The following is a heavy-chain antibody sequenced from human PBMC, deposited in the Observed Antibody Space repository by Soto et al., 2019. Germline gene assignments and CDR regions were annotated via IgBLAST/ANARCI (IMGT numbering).Heavy chain of an antibody. Sequence: QVQLQESGPGLVQPPGTLSLTCAVSGVDISSGNWRSWVRQPPGKGLEWIGEILHGGRSSYNPSLKSRVFISMDASKNQFSLRLNSVTAADTAVYYCARAGHYTPGFDYWGQGTLVTVSS. CDR2: ILHGGRS. CDR1: GVDISSGNW. V-gene: IGHV4-4*03. CDR3: ARAGHYTPGFDY. J-gene: IGHJ4*01. D-gene: IGHD3-3*01.